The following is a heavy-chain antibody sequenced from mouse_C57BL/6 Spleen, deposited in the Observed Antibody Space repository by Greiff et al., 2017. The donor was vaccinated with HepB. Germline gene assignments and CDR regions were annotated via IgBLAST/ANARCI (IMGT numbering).Heavy chain of an antibody. Sequence: EVQLQESGPELVKPGASVKISCKASGYSFTGYYMNWVKQSPEKSLEWIGEINPSTGGTTYNQKFKAKATLTVDKSSSTAYMQLKSLTSEDSAVYYCARRGWLPYYFDYWGQGTTLTVSS. CDR3: ARRGWLPYYFDY. D-gene: IGHD2-3*01. V-gene: IGHV1-42*01. J-gene: IGHJ2*01. CDR1: GYSFTGYY. CDR2: INPSTGGT.